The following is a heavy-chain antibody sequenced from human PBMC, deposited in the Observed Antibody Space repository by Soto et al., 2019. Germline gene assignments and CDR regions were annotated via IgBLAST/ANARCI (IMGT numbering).Heavy chain of an antibody. CDR1: GHTFTGYY. V-gene: IGHV1-2*04. Sequence: ASVKVSCKASGHTFTGYYMHWVRQAPGQGLEWMGWINPNSGGTNYAQKFQGWVTMTRDTSISTAYMELSRLRSDDTAVYYCARTRSSRTYGMDVWGQGTTVTVSS. D-gene: IGHD6-13*01. CDR3: ARTRSSRTYGMDV. J-gene: IGHJ6*02. CDR2: INPNSGGT.